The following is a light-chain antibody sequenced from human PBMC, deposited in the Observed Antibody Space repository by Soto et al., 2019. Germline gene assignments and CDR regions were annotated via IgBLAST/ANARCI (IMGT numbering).Light chain of an antibody. CDR1: QSVDNNY. CDR3: QQHGRSPLT. Sequence: EIVLTQSPGTLSLSPGERATLSCRASQSVDNNYLAWYQQIPGQPPRMVIYGASSRATGIPDRFSGGGSGTDFTLTINRLEPEDFAVYYCQQHGRSPLTFGGGTKVDIK. V-gene: IGKV3-20*01. J-gene: IGKJ4*01. CDR2: GAS.